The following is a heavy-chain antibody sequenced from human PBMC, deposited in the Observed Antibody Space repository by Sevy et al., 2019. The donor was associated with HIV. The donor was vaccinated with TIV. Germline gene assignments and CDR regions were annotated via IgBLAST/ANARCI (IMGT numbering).Heavy chain of an antibody. CDR2: MWFDGSNK. Sequence: GGSLRLSCEASGFPFTNHGVHWVRQAPGKGLAWVALMWFDGSNKYYADSVKGRFTVSRDDSKKTLYLQMNSLSTDDTAIYYCARDREFYDHGEYGPTSAPDLWGQGTLVTVSS. CDR3: ARDREFYDHGEYGPTSAPDL. D-gene: IGHD4-17*01. J-gene: IGHJ5*02. V-gene: IGHV3-33*08. CDR1: GFPFTNHG.